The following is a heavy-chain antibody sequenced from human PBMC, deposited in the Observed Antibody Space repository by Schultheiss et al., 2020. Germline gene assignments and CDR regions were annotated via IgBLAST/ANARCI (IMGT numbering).Heavy chain of an antibody. V-gene: IGHV4-4*02. Sequence: SATLSLTCAVSGGSISSSNWWSWVRQPPGKGLEWIGEINHSGSTNYNPSLKSRVTISVDTSKNQFSLKLSSVTAADTAVYYCARARGLGDYWGQGTLVTVAS. CDR1: GGSISSSNW. D-gene: IGHD1-26*01. J-gene: IGHJ4*02. CDR2: INHSGST. CDR3: ARARGLGDY.